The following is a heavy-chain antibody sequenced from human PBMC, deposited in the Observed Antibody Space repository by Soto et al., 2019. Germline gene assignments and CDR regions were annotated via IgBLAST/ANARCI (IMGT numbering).Heavy chain of an antibody. CDR3: ARDLVPIWNYVGLAPGAQHWFDP. CDR1: GYTFNNYF. Sequence: QVQLVQSGAEVRKPGASVKVSCKASGYTFNNYFMHWVRQAPAQGLEWMGVITPSSGSTTYAQRFQGRLTMTRDTSTSTVYMELRSLRSEDTAVYFCARDLVPIWNYVGLAPGAQHWFDPWGPGTLVTVSS. V-gene: IGHV1-46*02. J-gene: IGHJ5*02. CDR2: ITPSSGST. D-gene: IGHD1-7*01.